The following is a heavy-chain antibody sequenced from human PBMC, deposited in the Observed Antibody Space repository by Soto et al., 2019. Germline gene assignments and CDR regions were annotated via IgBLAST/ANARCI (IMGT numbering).Heavy chain of an antibody. CDR2: TYYGSKWFH. V-gene: IGHV6-1*01. D-gene: IGHD3-10*01. CDR1: GDSVSSDITS. CDR3: ARGNALDV. J-gene: IGHJ3*01. Sequence: SQTLSLTCAISGDSVSSDITSWNWIRQSPSRGLEWLGRTYYGSKWFHDYAASVKSRITINPDTSKNQFSLELNSMTPEDTAVYYCARGNALDVWGQGTVVTV.